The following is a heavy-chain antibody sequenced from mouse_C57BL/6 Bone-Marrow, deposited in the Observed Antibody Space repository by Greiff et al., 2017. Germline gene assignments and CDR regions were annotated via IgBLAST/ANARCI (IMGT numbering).Heavy chain of an antibody. D-gene: IGHD1-3*01. J-gene: IGHJ2*01. CDR1: GYSFTGYY. Sequence: VQLQQSGPELVKPGASVKISCKASGYSFTGYYMNWVKQSPEKSLEWIGEINPSTGGTTYNQKFKAKATLTVDKSSSTAYMQLKSLTSEDSAVYYCARRNPVAPGDYWGQGTTLTVSS. V-gene: IGHV1-42*01. CDR3: ARRNPVAPGDY. CDR2: INPSTGGT.